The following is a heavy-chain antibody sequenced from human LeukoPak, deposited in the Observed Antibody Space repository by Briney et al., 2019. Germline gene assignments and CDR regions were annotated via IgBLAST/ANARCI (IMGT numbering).Heavy chain of an antibody. Sequence: GGSLRLSCAASGFTFSSYSMNWVRQAPGKGLEWVSSISSSSYIYYADSVKGRFTISRDNAKNSLYLQMNSLRAEDTAVYYCARDGYGDSYFDYWGQGTLVTVSS. D-gene: IGHD4-17*01. CDR1: GFTFSSYS. V-gene: IGHV3-21*01. J-gene: IGHJ4*02. CDR3: ARDGYGDSYFDY. CDR2: ISSSSYI.